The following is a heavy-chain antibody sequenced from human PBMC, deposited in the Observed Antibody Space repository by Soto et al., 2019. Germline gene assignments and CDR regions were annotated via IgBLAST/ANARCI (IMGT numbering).Heavy chain of an antibody. J-gene: IGHJ4*02. D-gene: IGHD3-9*01. V-gene: IGHV1-46*01. CDR1: GYTFTSYY. Sequence: ASVKVSCKASGYTFTSYYMHWVRQAPGQGLEWMGIINPSGGSTSYAQKFQGRVTMTRDTSTSTAYMELSSLRSDDTAVYYCARDGDYDILTGYYTPCAYWGQGTLVTVSS. CDR2: INPSGGST. CDR3: ARDGDYDILTGYYTPCAY.